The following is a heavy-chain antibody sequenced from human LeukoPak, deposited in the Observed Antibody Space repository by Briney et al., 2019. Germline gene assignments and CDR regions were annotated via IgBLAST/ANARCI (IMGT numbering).Heavy chain of an antibody. CDR2: MNPNSGNT. CDR1: GYTFTSYD. J-gene: IGHJ3*02. D-gene: IGHD3-22*01. Sequence: ASVKVSCKASGYTFTSYDINWVRQATRQGLEWMGWMNPNSGNTGYAQKFQGKVTITRNTSIRTAYMELSSLRSEDTAVSYCARGLPQDYYDSSGYYSGGGFDIWGQGTMVTVSS. V-gene: IGHV1-8*03. CDR3: ARGLPQDYYDSSGYYSGGGFDI.